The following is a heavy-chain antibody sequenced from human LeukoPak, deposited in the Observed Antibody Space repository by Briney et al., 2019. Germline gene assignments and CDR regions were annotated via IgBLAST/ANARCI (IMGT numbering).Heavy chain of an antibody. CDR2: FYHGGST. V-gene: IGHV4-38-2*02. CDR1: GYSISTGYY. J-gene: IGHJ4*02. D-gene: IGHD2-21*02. CDR3: AREAYCGGDCYSGFDY. Sequence: SETLSLTCTVSGYSISTGYYWDWIRQPPGKGLEWIGTFYHGGSTNYNPSLKSRVTISVDTSKNQFSLKLSSVTAADTAVYYCAREAYCGGDCYSGFDYWGQGTLVTVSS.